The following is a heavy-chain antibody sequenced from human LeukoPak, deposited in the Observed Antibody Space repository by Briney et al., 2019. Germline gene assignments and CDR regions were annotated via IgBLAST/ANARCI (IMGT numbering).Heavy chain of an antibody. CDR1: GYTFTGHY. V-gene: IGHV1-2*02. D-gene: IGHD5-24*01. Sequence: APVKVSCKASGYTFTGHYLHWVRQAPGQGPEWMGWINPYSGGTKFAQKFQGRVAMTRDTSISAAYMELTGLTSDDTAVYYCARGWGDGYRPDYWGQGTLVTVSS. CDR3: ARGWGDGYRPDY. CDR2: INPYSGGT. J-gene: IGHJ4*02.